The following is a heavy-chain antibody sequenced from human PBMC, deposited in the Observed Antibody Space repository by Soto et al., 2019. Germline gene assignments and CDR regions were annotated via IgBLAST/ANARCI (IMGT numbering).Heavy chain of an antibody. CDR1: GGSVSSGSYY. J-gene: IGHJ4*02. CDR2: IYYSGST. CDR3: ARYNPRRNMKGPFDY. V-gene: IGHV4-61*01. Sequence: SETLSLTCTVSGGSVSSGSYYWSWIRQPPGKGLEWIGYIYYSGSTNYNPSLKSRVTISVDTSKNQFSLKLSSVTAADTAVYYCARYNPRRNMKGPFDYWGQGTLVTVSS. D-gene: IGHD1-20*01.